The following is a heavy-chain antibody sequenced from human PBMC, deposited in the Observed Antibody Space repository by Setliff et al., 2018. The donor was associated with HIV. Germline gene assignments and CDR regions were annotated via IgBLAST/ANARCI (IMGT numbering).Heavy chain of an antibody. V-gene: IGHV4-39*01. D-gene: IGHD3-22*01. J-gene: IGHJ5*02. CDR1: GGSISNSRYY. Sequence: SETLSLTCTVSGGSISNSRYYWSWIRQPPGKGLEWIGSIYYSGSTYYNPSLKSRVTISVDTSKNQFSLKLSSVTAADAAVYYCASRVYYYDSSGYLREEGFDPWGQGTLVPVSS. CDR2: IYYSGST. CDR3: ASRVYYYDSSGYLREEGFDP.